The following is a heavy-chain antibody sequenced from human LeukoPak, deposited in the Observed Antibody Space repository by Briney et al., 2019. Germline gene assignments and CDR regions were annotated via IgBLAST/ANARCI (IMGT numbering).Heavy chain of an antibody. V-gene: IGHV1-18*01. D-gene: IGHD2-21*02. CDR3: AREMQYCGGDCHHLSFYFDD. CDR2: ISAYNGNT. J-gene: IGHJ4*02. CDR1: GYTFTRYG. Sequence: ASVKVSCKASGYTFTRYGISWVRQAPGQGLEWMGWISAYNGNTNYAQKLQGRVTMTTDTSTSTAYLELRSLRSDDTAVYYCAREMQYCGGDCHHLSFYFDDWGQGTLVTVSS.